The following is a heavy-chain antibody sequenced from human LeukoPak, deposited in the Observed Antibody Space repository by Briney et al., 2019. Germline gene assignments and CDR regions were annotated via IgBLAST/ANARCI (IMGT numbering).Heavy chain of an antibody. J-gene: IGHJ4*02. Sequence: ASVKVSCKVSGHTLSDLTMNWVRQAPGKGLEWMGGFDPGNGEIIYAQKFQGRVTMTEDASTDTAYMELSSLKSEDTAVYYCAAGGLYDLLPYWGQGTLATVSS. CDR2: FDPGNGEI. CDR1: GHTLSDLT. V-gene: IGHV1-24*01. CDR3: AAGGLYDLLPY. D-gene: IGHD3-3*01.